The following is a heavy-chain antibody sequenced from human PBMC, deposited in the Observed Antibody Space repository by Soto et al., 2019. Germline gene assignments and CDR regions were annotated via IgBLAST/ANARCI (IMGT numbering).Heavy chain of an antibody. CDR2: ISHDERTT. CDR3: ARGGASHAHPPDH. D-gene: IGHD2-8*01. Sequence: VGSLRLSCAASGFTFSNYWMHRIRQAPGKGLVWVSRISHDERTTTYADSVKGRFTISRDNAKNTVFLEMKSLRAEDTAVYYCARGGASHAHPPDHWGQGTLVTVSS. V-gene: IGHV3-74*03. CDR1: GFTFSNYW. J-gene: IGHJ4*02.